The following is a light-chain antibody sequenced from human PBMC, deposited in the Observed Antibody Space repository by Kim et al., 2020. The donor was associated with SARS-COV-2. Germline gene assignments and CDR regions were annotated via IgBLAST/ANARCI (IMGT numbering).Light chain of an antibody. V-gene: IGKV3-20*01. CDR3: QQYHSSLT. CDR2: GAP. Sequence: LPPGGAATLSCSARQSVSGNYLAWYQHKPGHAPRLLIHGAPSRAAGIPDRFSGSASGTDFILTISRLEPEDFAVYYCQQYHSSLTFGGGTKVDIK. CDR1: QSVSGNY. J-gene: IGKJ4*01.